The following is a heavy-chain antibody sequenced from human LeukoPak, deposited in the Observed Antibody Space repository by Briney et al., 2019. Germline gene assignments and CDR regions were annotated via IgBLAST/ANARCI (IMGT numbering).Heavy chain of an antibody. D-gene: IGHD2-2*01. Sequence: ASVKVSCKASGYTFTSYYMHWVRQAPGQGLEWMGWINPNSGGTNYAQKFQGRVTMTRDTSISTAYMELSRLRSDVTAVYYCARAGYCSSTSCYAGDYWGQGTLVTVSS. V-gene: IGHV1-2*02. CDR1: GYTFTSYY. CDR2: INPNSGGT. J-gene: IGHJ4*02. CDR3: ARAGYCSSTSCYAGDY.